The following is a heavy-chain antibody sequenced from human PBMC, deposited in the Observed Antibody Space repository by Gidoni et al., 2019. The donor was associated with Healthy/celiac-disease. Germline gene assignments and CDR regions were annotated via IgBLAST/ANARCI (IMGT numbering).Heavy chain of an antibody. CDR2: ISSSSSYI. J-gene: IGHJ4*02. D-gene: IGHD2-2*01. V-gene: IGHV3-21*01. CDR1: GFTFSSYS. CDR3: ARIGYCSSTSWGVDY. Sequence: EVQLVESGGGLVKPGGSLRLSCAASGFTFSSYSMNWVRQAPGKGLEWVSSISSSSSYIYYADSGKGRFTISRDKAKNSLYLQMNSLRAEDTAVYYCARIGYCSSTSWGVDYWGQGTLVTVSS.